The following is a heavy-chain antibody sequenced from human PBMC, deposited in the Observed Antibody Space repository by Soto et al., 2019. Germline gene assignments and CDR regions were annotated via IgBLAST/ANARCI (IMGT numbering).Heavy chain of an antibody. CDR2: IIPIFGTA. CDR3: ARGWEELLLSPFDY. Sequence: ASVKVSCKASGGTFSSYAISWVRQAPGQGLEWMGGIIPIFGTANYAQKFQGRVTITADESTSTAYMELSSLRSEDTAVYYCARGWEELLLSPFDYWGQGTLVTVSS. D-gene: IGHD2-15*01. V-gene: IGHV1-69*13. CDR1: GGTFSSYA. J-gene: IGHJ4*02.